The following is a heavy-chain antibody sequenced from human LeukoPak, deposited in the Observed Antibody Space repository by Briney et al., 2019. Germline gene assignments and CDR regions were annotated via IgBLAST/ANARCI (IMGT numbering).Heavy chain of an antibody. CDR2: ISYDGSNK. Sequence: GGSLRLSCAASGFTFSSYGMHWVRQAPGKGLEWVAVISYDGSNKYYADSVKGRFTIPRDNSKNTLYLQMNSLRAEDTAVYYCAKSARGYCSGGSCYDAFDIWGQGTMVTVSS. CDR3: AKSARGYCSGGSCYDAFDI. CDR1: GFTFSSYG. V-gene: IGHV3-30*18. D-gene: IGHD2-15*01. J-gene: IGHJ3*02.